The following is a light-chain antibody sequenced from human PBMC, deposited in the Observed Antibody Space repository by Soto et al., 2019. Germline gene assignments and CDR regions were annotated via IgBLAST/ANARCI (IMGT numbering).Light chain of an antibody. CDR1: QGVSSW. Sequence: DIQMTQSPSSVSASVGDRVTITCRASQGVSSWVAWYQQKPGKAPKLLISTASSLQSGVPSRFSGSGSGTDFTPTISSLQPEVFATYFCQQANSFPPTFGGGTKMEIK. CDR2: TAS. CDR3: QQANSFPPT. V-gene: IGKV1-12*01. J-gene: IGKJ4*01.